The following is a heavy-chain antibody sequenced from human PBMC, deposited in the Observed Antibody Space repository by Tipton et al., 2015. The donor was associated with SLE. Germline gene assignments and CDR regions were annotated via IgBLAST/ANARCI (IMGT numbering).Heavy chain of an antibody. CDR3: AREGGVAVAGS. CDR1: GGSISSHY. CDR2: IYFTGST. D-gene: IGHD6-19*01. J-gene: IGHJ4*02. V-gene: IGHV4-59*11. Sequence: TLSLTCTVSGGSISSHYWSWIRQPPGKGLEWIGYIYFTGSTNYNPSLKSRVTISVDMSKNQFSLKLSSVTAADTAVYYCAREGGVAVAGSWGQGTLVTVSS.